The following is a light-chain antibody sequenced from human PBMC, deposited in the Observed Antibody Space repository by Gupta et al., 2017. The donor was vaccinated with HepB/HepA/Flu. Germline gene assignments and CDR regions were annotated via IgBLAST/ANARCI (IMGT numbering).Light chain of an antibody. Sequence: QSVLPQPPSLSGAPGQRVTISCTGSSSHIGTPYNIPWYQQLPGPAPNLIMYDNNNRPSGVPNRFSGSKSGTSAALATTGLQAEDEADYYCQSWDSSRSVWVFGGGTKLTVL. CDR3: QSWDSSRSVWV. CDR2: DNN. V-gene: IGLV1-40*01. CDR1: SSHIGTPYN. J-gene: IGLJ3*02.